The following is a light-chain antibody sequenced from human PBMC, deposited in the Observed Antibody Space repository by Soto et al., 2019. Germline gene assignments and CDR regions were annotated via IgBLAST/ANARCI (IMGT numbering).Light chain of an antibody. J-gene: IGKJ1*01. CDR2: CAF. V-gene: IGKV4-1*01. CDR3: QQYLSTWT. CDR1: QSVVYSSNNKNY. Sequence: DIVMTQSPDSLAVSLGERPTINCRSSQSVVYSSNNKNYLAWYQLKPGQPPKLLIYCAFTRESGVPDRFSRTGSGTHFRLTMSRLLADDVAVYFCQQYLSTWTFGKGTKVQIK.